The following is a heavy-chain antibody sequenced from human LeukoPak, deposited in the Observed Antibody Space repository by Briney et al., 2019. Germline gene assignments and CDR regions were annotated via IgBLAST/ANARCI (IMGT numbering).Heavy chain of an antibody. D-gene: IGHD3-22*01. CDR3: ARANYDSSGYYFGFDY. CDR1: GYTFTGYY. Sequence: HRASVKVSCKASGYTFTGYYMHWVRQAPGQGLEWMGWINPNSGGTNYAQKFQGWVTMTRDTSISTAYMELSRLRSDDTAVYYCARANYDSSGYYFGFDYWGQGTLVTVSS. J-gene: IGHJ4*02. V-gene: IGHV1-2*04. CDR2: INPNSGGT.